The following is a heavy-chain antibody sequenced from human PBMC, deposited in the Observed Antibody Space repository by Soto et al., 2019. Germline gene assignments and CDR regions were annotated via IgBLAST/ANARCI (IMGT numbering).Heavy chain of an antibody. V-gene: IGHV1-69*02. CDR2: VLPFLDIT. Sequence: QVQLVQSGSEVKKPGSSVRVSCKTSGDTFSIYTISWVRQAPGQGLEWMGRVLPFLDITSYSQRFQGRVTITADRSTTKAYMELTSLRSEDTAVYYCARDRDNSNWPNFDSWGKGTLVTVSS. J-gene: IGHJ4*02. CDR3: ARDRDNSNWPNFDS. CDR1: GDTFSIYT. D-gene: IGHD6-13*01.